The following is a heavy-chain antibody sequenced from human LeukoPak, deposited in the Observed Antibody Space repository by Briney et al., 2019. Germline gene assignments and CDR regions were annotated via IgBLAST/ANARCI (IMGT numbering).Heavy chain of an antibody. Sequence: PGGSLRLSCAASGFTFSICAMSWVRQAPGKGLEWVSAISDSGGSTYYADSVKGRFTIFRDNSKSTLYLRMNSLRAEDTAVYYCAKALGDYYFDYWGQGTLVTVSS. J-gene: IGHJ4*02. CDR3: AKALGDYYFDY. D-gene: IGHD4-17*01. CDR2: ISDSGGST. V-gene: IGHV3-23*01. CDR1: GFTFSICA.